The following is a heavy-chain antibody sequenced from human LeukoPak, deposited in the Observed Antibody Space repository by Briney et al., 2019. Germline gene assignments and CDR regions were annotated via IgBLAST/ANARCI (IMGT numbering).Heavy chain of an antibody. CDR1: GFTLSSYS. CDR3: AREDWGMSLAS. V-gene: IGHV3-48*04. D-gene: IGHD2-8*01. CDR2: ISSSSSTI. Sequence: GGSLRLSCAASGFTLSSYSMNWVRQAPGKGLEWVSYISSSSSTIYYADSVKGRFTISRDNAKNSLYLQMNSLRAEDTAVYYCAREDWGMSLASWGQGTLVTVSS. J-gene: IGHJ4*02.